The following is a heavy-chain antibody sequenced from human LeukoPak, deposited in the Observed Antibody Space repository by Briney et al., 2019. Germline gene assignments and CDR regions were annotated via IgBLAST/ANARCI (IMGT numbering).Heavy chain of an antibody. D-gene: IGHD4-17*01. J-gene: IGHJ4*02. CDR1: GLTFGSYE. Sequence: PGGSLRLSCAASGLTFGSYEMNWVRQAPGKGLERISYISRSGSIIYYADSVKGRFTISRDNAKSSLYLQMNSLRAEDTAVYYCATIMTTVTTPDYWGQGTLVTVSS. CDR3: ATIMTTVTTPDY. V-gene: IGHV3-48*03. CDR2: ISRSGSII.